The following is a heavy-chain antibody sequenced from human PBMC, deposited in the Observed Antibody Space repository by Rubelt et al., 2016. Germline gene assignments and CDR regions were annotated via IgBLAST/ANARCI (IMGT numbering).Heavy chain of an antibody. CDR2: QDGSEK. V-gene: IGHV3-7*01. Sequence: QDGSEKDYVDSVKGRFTISRDNAKNSLYLQMNSLRAEDTAVYYCARERGYYDSSGYVAFDIWGQGTMVTVSS. J-gene: IGHJ3*02. CDR3: ARERGYYDSSGYVAFDI. D-gene: IGHD3-22*01.